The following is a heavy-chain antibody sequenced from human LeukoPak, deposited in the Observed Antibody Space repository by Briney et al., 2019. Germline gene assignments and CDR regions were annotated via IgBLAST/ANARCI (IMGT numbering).Heavy chain of an antibody. V-gene: IGHV1-69*13. Sequence: SVKVSCKASGGTFSSYAISWVRQAPGQGLEWMGGIIPIFGTANYAQKFQGRVTITADESTSTAYMELSSLRSEDTAVYYCARGSPYYYGMDVWGQGTTVTVSS. J-gene: IGHJ6*02. CDR1: GGTFSSYA. CDR2: IIPIFGTA. CDR3: ARGSPYYYGMDV.